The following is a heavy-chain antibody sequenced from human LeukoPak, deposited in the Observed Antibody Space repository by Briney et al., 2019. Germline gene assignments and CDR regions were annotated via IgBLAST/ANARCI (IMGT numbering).Heavy chain of an antibody. Sequence: TSETLSLTCTVSGGSISSGSYYWSWIRQPAWKGLEWIGRIYTSGSTNYNPPLKSRVTISVDTSKNQFSLKLSSVIAADTAVYYCARGGRDGYSTNDYWGQGTLVTVSS. CDR1: GGSISSGSYY. CDR3: ARGGRDGYSTNDY. D-gene: IGHD5-24*01. CDR2: IYTSGST. J-gene: IGHJ4*02. V-gene: IGHV4-61*02.